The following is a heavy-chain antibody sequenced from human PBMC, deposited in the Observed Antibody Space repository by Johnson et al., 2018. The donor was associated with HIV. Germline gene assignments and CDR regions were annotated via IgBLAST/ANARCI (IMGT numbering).Heavy chain of an antibody. V-gene: IGHV3-30*04. CDR1: GFSFSSYA. CDR2: VSYDGSER. D-gene: IGHD3-16*01. J-gene: IGHJ3*01. Sequence: VRLVESGGGVVQPGRSLRLSCAASGFSFSSYAMHWVRQAPGKGLEWVAVVSYDGSERYYGDSVKGRFTISRDNSRNTLYLEMNSLRAEDTAVYYCARGSRYTYDNDDVYLLQAFDYWGQGTMVTVSS. CDR3: ARGSRYTYDNDDVYLLQAFDY.